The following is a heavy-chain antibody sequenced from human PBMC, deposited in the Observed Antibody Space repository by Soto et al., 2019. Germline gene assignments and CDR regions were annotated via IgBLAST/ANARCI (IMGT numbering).Heavy chain of an antibody. J-gene: IGHJ5*02. V-gene: IGHV1-69*02. Sequence: SVKVSCKGSGGTFSSYTISWVRQAPGQGLEWMGRIIPILGIANYAQKFQGRVTITADKSTSTAYMELSSLRSEDTAVYYCARPHCRGGSCYTNWFGPWGQGTLVTVSS. CDR2: IIPILGIA. D-gene: IGHD2-15*01. CDR1: GGTFSSYT. CDR3: ARPHCRGGSCYTNWFGP.